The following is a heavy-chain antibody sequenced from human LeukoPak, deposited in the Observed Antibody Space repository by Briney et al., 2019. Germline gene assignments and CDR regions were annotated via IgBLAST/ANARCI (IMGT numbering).Heavy chain of an antibody. Sequence: SETLSLTFAGYGGSFSGYYWSLIRPPPGKGLEWDGGINHSGNTNYNPSLKSRVTISVDTSKNQFSLKLSSVTAADTAVYYCARRRSSSYVWGSYRYFGYFDYWGQGTLVTVSS. CDR2: INHSGNT. V-gene: IGHV4-34*01. CDR1: GGSFSGYY. D-gene: IGHD3-16*02. J-gene: IGHJ4*02. CDR3: ARRRSSSYVWGSYRYFGYFDY.